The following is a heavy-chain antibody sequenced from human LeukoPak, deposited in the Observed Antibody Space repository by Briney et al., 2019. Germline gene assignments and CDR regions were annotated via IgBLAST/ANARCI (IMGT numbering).Heavy chain of an antibody. J-gene: IGHJ4*02. CDR2: IYYSGST. V-gene: IGHV4-39*01. CDR1: GGSISRSRYY. CDR3: ARHGSIATGAFTY. D-gene: IGHD6-13*01. Sequence: SETLSLTCSVSGGSISRSRYYWGWTRQPPGKGLEWIGSIYYSGSTYYNPSLKSRVTISVDTSRNQFSLKLGSVTAADTAVYYCARHGSIATGAFTYWGQGTLVTVSS.